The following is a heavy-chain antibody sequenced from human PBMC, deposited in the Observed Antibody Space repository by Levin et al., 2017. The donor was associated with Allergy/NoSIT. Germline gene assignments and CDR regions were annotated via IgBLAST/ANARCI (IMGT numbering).Heavy chain of an antibody. V-gene: IGHV1-2*02. Sequence: PGESLKISCKASGYTFTGYYMHWVRQAPGQGLEWMGWINPNSGGTNYAQKFQGRVTMTRDTSISTAYMELSRLRSDDTAVYYCARVQCSSTSCYIDHYGMDVWGQGTTVTVSS. J-gene: IGHJ6*02. CDR3: ARVQCSSTSCYIDHYGMDV. CDR1: GYTFTGYY. CDR2: INPNSGGT. D-gene: IGHD2-2*02.